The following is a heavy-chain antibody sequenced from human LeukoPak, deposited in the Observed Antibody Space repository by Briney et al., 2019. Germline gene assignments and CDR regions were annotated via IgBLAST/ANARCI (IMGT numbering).Heavy chain of an antibody. D-gene: IGHD2-21*02. J-gene: IGHJ3*02. CDR2: INPNSGGT. CDR3: ARDLWQRLLFGAFDI. V-gene: IGHV1-2*02. CDR1: GYTFTGYY. Sequence: ASVKVSCKASGYTFTGYYMHWVRQAPGQGLEWMGWINPNSGGTNYAQKFQGRVTMTRDTSISTAYMGLSRLRSDDTAVYYCARDLWQRLLFGAFDIWGQGTMVTVSS.